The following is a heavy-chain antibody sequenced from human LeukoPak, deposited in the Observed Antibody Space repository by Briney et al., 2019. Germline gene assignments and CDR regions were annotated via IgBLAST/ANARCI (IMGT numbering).Heavy chain of an antibody. J-gene: IGHJ4*02. D-gene: IGHD3-22*01. Sequence: GGSLRLSCTAPGFTFGDYAMRCVRPAPRKGLWRVGFIRSKVYGGTTEYAASVKGRFTISRDHSKSIAYLQMNSLKTEDTAVYYCTRDRYYYDSSGYYSTYYSDYWGQGTLVTVSS. CDR3: TRDRYYYDSSGYYSTYYSDY. CDR2: IRSKVYGGTT. V-gene: IGHV3-49*04. CDR1: GFTFGDYA.